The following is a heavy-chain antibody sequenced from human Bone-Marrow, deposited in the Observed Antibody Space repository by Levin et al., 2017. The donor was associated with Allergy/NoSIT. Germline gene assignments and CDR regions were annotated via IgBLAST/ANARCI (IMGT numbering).Heavy chain of an antibody. CDR1: GFSFSTYG. V-gene: IGHV3-30*18. CDR3: AKDVSVEGWVDFFGMDV. J-gene: IGHJ6*02. Sequence: GESLKISCTASGFSFSTYGIHWVRQAPGKGLEWVAVTSSDGNNQYYADAVKGRVTISRDNSKNTLYLQMDSLRVEDTAVYYCAKDVSVEGWVDFFGMDVWGQGTTVTVSS. D-gene: IGHD3-16*01. CDR2: TSSDGNNQ.